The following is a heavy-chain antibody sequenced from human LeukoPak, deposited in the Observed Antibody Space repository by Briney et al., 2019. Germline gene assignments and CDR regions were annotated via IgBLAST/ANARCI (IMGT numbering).Heavy chain of an antibody. V-gene: IGHV4-61*01. Sequence: SETLSLTCTVSGGSVSSGSYYWSWIRQPPGKGLEWIGYIYYSGSTNYNPSLKSRVTISVDTSKNQFSLKLSSVTAAGTAVYYCARGPLTIFGVVTLEYYYYGMDVWGQGTTVTVSS. CDR2: IYYSGST. CDR3: ARGPLTIFGVVTLEYYYYGMDV. CDR1: GGSVSSGSYY. J-gene: IGHJ6*02. D-gene: IGHD3-3*01.